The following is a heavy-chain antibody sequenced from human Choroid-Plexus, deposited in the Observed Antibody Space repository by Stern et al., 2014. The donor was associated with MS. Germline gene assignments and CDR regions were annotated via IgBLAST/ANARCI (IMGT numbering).Heavy chain of an antibody. V-gene: IGHV3-30*18. CDR3: AKDRQSLTYFFDH. CDR2: VSYDGSNK. CDR1: GFTFGSCA. Sequence: MQLVESGGGVVQPGRPLRLSCVASGFTFGSCAMHWVRQAPGKGLEWVAGVSYDGSNKYYADSVKGRFHISRDNSQNPLYMQMSSLRPEDTAVYYCAKDRQSLTYFFDHWGQGPRVTVSS. J-gene: IGHJ5*02. D-gene: IGHD2-8*01.